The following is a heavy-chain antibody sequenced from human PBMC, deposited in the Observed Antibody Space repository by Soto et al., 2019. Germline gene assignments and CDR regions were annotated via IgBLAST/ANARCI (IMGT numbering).Heavy chain of an antibody. D-gene: IGHD3-16*01. CDR2: IYYSGST. Sequence: PSETLSLTCTVSGGSISSYYWRWIRQPPGKGLEWIGYIYYSGSTYYKPSLKSRVKMSVDTLKNQFSLKLDYVTAADTAVYYCARPLITATTEQSGMDVWGQGTTVTVSS. J-gene: IGHJ6*02. CDR1: GGSISSYY. V-gene: IGHV4-59*12. CDR3: ARPLITATTEQSGMDV.